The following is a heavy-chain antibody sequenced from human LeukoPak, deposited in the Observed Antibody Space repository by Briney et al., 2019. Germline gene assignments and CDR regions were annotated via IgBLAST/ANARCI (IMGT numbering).Heavy chain of an antibody. J-gene: IGHJ4*02. D-gene: IGHD3-22*01. CDR3: ARDMVGYDSSGLDY. CDR2: INPSGGST. Sequence: ASVTVSFTASGYTFTIYYMHWVRQAPGQGLEWMGIINPSGGSTSYAQKFQGRVTMTRDTSTSTVYMELSSLRSEDTAVYYCARDMVGYDSSGLDYWGQGTLVTVSS. CDR1: GYTFTIYY. V-gene: IGHV1-46*01.